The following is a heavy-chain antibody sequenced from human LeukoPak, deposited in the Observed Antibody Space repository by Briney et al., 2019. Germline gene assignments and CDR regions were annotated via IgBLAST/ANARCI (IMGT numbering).Heavy chain of an antibody. CDR3: ATAGSYPV. D-gene: IGHD3-10*01. J-gene: IGHJ4*02. CDR1: GFSFSNSG. CDR2: ISDIGDII. Sequence: GGSLRLSCAASGFSFSNSGMNWVRQAPGEGLQWVSYISDIGDIIYYADSVKGRFTISRDNAKNSLYLQMHSLRADDTAVYYCATAGSYPVWGQGTLVTVSS. V-gene: IGHV3-48*04.